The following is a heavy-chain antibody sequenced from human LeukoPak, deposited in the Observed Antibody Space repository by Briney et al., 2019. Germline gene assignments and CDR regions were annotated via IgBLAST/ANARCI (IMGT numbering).Heavy chain of an antibody. V-gene: IGHV3-48*03. CDR3: AELGITMIGGV. J-gene: IGHJ6*04. CDR1: GFTFSSYE. D-gene: IGHD3-10*02. CDR2: ISRSGSTI. Sequence: PGGALRLSCAASGFTFSSYEMNWGRQAPGKGLERVPYISRSGSTICYAASVKGRFTISRDKAKNSLYLQMNSLRAGDTAVYYCAELGITMIGGVWGKGTTVTISS.